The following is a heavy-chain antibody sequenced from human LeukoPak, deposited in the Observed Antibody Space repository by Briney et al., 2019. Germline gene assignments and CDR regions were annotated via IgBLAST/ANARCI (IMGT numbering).Heavy chain of an antibody. Sequence: ASVKVSCKASGYTFTSYGISWLRQAPGQGLEWMGWIDANNGDTKSAQKFQGRVTMSRDTSISTAYMDLSSLSPDDAAVYYCARDPSSVTLYFFDYWGQGTLVTVSS. CDR3: ARDPSSVTLYFFDY. CDR2: IDANNGDT. CDR1: GYTFTSYG. J-gene: IGHJ4*02. V-gene: IGHV1-18*01. D-gene: IGHD4-11*01.